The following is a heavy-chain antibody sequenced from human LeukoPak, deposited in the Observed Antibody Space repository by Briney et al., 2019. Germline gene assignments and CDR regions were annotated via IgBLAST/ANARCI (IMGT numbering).Heavy chain of an antibody. D-gene: IGHD6-19*01. J-gene: IGHJ4*02. CDR2: ISAYNGNT. V-gene: IGHV1-18*01. CDR3: ARERIAVAGTALGFDY. CDR1: GYTFSSYG. Sequence: GASVKVSCKASGYTFSSYGINWVRQAPGQGLEWMGWISAYNGNTNYAQNLQGRVTMTTDTSTSTAYMELRSLRSDDTAVYYCARERIAVAGTALGFDYWGQGTLVTVSS.